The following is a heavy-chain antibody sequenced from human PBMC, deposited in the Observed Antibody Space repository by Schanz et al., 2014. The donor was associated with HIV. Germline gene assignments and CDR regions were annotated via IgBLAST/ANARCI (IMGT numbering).Heavy chain of an antibody. CDR3: AGGMIVDYGMDV. D-gene: IGHD3-22*01. V-gene: IGHV3-11*01. Sequence: VQLVESGGGLVKPGGSLRLSCAVSGFTFSDYYMSWIRQAPGKGLEWVSYISSSGSPRYYADSVNGRFTISRDNAKNSMYLQMNGLGAEDTAVYYCAGGMIVDYGMDVWGQGTTVTVSS. CDR1: GFTFSDYY. CDR2: ISSSGSPR. J-gene: IGHJ6*02.